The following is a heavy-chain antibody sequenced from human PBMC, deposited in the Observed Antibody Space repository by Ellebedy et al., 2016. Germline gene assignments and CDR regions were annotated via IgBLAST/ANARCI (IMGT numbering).Heavy chain of an antibody. J-gene: IGHJ5*02. CDR2: IYYSGTT. Sequence: SETLSLXCTVSSGSVTTSNYFWSWVRRPPGKGLEWIGYIYYSGTTTYNPSLKSRVTISIDMSKNDFSLKLKSVTAADTAVYYCARVSLEGESTAFDPWGQGTLVTVSS. CDR1: SGSVTTSNYF. V-gene: IGHV4-61*01. CDR3: ARVSLEGESTAFDP. D-gene: IGHD3-16*01.